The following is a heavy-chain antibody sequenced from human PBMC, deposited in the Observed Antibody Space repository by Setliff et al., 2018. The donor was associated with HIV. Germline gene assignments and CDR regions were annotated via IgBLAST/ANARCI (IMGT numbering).Heavy chain of an antibody. CDR3: ARLGRNLRFLTV. J-gene: IGHJ6*02. CDR2: INHSGSP. Sequence: SETLSLTCGVFGGSFSGSYWSWIRQSPGKRLEWIGEINHSGSPNYNPSLKSRVTISVDTSNNQFTLRLKSVTAADTAVYYCARLGRNLRFLTVWGQGTTVTVSS. CDR1: GGSFSGSY. D-gene: IGHD3-3*01. V-gene: IGHV4-34*01.